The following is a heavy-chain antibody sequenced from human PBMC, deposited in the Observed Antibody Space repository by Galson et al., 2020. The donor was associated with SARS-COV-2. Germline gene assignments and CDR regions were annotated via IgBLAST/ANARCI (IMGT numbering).Heavy chain of an antibody. CDR2: ISYSGST. D-gene: IGHD4-17*01. CDR3: ARDPAPLYGDNYYYGMDV. CDR1: DVSMTSYY. J-gene: IGHJ6*02. V-gene: IGHV4-59*01. Sequence: ETSETLSLTCSVSDVSMTSYYWSWIRQPPGKGLEWIGYISYSGSTSYNPSLRSRVTILVDLSKNQFSLNLSPVTAADTAVYYCARDPAPLYGDNYYYGMDVWGRGTTVTVSS.